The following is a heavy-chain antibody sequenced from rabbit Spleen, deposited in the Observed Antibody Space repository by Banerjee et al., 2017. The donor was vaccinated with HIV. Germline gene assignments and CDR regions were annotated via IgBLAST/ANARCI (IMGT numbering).Heavy chain of an antibody. D-gene: IGHD1-1*01. CDR3: ATSDTSSNYSNDCIDF. CDR1: GFSFITNYY. V-gene: IGHV1S45*01. CDR2: IYAGSGEN. J-gene: IGHJ6*01. Sequence: QEQLEESGGGLVKPGGSLTLTCTASGFSFITNYYMSWVRQAPGKGLEWIGFIYAGSGENSYASCGERRFFTTTNSSTTVALQQTSRTTAAATAYFCATSDTSSNYSNDCIDFWGPGTLVTVS.